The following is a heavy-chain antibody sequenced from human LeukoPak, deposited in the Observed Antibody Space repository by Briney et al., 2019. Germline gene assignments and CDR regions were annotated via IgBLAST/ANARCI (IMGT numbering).Heavy chain of an antibody. CDR1: GFTFSSYE. V-gene: IGHV3-48*01. D-gene: IGHD6-13*01. Sequence: GGSLRLSCAASGFTFSSYEMNWVRQAPGKGLEWVSYISSSSSTIYYADSVKGRFTISRDNGKNSLYLQMNNLRAEDTAVYYCASQLGDASDIWGQGTMVTVSS. J-gene: IGHJ3*02. CDR2: ISSSSSTI. CDR3: ASQLGDASDI.